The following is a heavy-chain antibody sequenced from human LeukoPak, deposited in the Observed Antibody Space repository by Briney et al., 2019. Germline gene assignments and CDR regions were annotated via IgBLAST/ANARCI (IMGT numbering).Heavy chain of an antibody. Sequence: SGGSLRLSCAASGFTFTTYAMHWVRQAPGKGLEWVAVISNDGSDKYYADSVKGRFTISRDNSKSTLYLQMNSLRAEDTAMYYCATAPNKYGSKLDYWGQGTLVTVSS. CDR1: GFTFTTYA. CDR3: ATAPNKYGSKLDY. CDR2: ISNDGSDK. D-gene: IGHD3-10*01. V-gene: IGHV3-30*03. J-gene: IGHJ4*02.